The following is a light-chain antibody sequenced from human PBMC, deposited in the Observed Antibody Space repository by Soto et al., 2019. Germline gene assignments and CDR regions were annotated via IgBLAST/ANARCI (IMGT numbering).Light chain of an antibody. Sequence: EIVLTQSPATLSLSPGDRATLSCRASQSVSSYLAWYQQKPGQAPRLLIYDASNRATGIPARFSGSGSGTDFTLSISSLESEDFAVYYCQQRSSWPLTFGGGTKVEI. V-gene: IGKV3-11*01. CDR1: QSVSSY. CDR3: QQRSSWPLT. J-gene: IGKJ4*01. CDR2: DAS.